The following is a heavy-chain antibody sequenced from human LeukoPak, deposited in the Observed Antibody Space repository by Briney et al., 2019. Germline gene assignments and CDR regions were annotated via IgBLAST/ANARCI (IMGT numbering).Heavy chain of an antibody. D-gene: IGHD3-22*01. CDR2: INPSDSDT. CDR3: ARHSRSGGSVSSGYYPDY. V-gene: IGHV5-51*01. Sequence: GESLKISCRGSGYYFSNYWIGWLRQMPGKGLEWMGMINPSDSDTRYSPSFQGQVTISADKSISTAYLQWSSLKASDTAMYYCARHSRSGGSVSSGYYPDYWGQGTLVTVSS. J-gene: IGHJ4*02. CDR1: GYYFSNYW.